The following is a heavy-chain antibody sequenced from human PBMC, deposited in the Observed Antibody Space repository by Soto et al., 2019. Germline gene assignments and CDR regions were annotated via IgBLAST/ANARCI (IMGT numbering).Heavy chain of an antibody. J-gene: IGHJ4*02. CDR1: GGSISSYY. V-gene: IGHV4-59*08. CDR3: ARRYGGTLDS. Sequence: QVQLQESGPGLVKPSETLSLTCTVSGGSISSYYWSWIRQPPGKGLEWFGYNSGGTNYNPSLKSLVTISVDTSKNQFSPKLSSVTAADTAVYYCARRYGGTLDSWGQGTLVTVSS. CDR2: NSGGT. D-gene: IGHD4-17*01.